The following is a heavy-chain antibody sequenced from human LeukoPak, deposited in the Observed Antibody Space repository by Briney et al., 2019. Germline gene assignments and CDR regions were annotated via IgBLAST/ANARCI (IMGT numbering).Heavy chain of an antibody. CDR1: RFTFSSYW. CDR3: ATIYCSGGTCSYFDD. V-gene: IGHV3-7*01. J-gene: IGHJ4*02. CDR2: IKPDGSVA. Sequence: PGGALRLSCSASRFTFSSYWMSWVRPAPGKGLEGVANIKPDGSVAYYVDSVKGRFTLSRDNARNSLYLQMNSLRAEDTAVYYCATIYCSGGTCSYFDDWGQGTLVTVSS. D-gene: IGHD2-15*01.